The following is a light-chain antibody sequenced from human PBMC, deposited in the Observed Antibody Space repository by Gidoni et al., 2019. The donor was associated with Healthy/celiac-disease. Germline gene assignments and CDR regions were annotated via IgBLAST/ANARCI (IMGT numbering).Light chain of an antibody. J-gene: IGKJ2*01. CDR2: GAS. V-gene: IGKV3-15*01. CDR3: QQYNNWPYT. CDR1: QSVSSN. Sequence: PATLSVSPGETATLSCRASQSVSSNLAWYQQKPGQAPRLLIYGASTRATGIPARFSGSGSGTEFTLTISSLQSEDFAVYYCQQYNNWPYTFGQGTKLEIK.